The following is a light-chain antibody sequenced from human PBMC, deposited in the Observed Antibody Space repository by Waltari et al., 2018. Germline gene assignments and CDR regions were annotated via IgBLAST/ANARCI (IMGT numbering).Light chain of an antibody. CDR1: HDIGTY. CDR3: QQYYATPPWT. Sequence: DIQMTQSPSSLSASVGARVTITCRASHDIGTYLNWYQHKPGKAPKLLIYSASTLQSGVPPRFSGSGSGTDYTLTISSLQAEDVAVYYCQQYYATPPWTFGQGTKVEIK. V-gene: IGKV1-39*01. CDR2: SAS. J-gene: IGKJ1*01.